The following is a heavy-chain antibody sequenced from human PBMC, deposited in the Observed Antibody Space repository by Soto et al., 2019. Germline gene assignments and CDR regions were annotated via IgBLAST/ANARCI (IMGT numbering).Heavy chain of an antibody. D-gene: IGHD2-2*01. CDR3: AKDGPLRPLGCSSTSCYGMDV. Sequence: GGSLRLSCAASGFTFSSYAMSWVRQAPGKGLEWVSAISGSGGSTYYADSVKGRFTISRDNSKNTLYLQMNSLRAEDTAVYYCAKDGPLRPLGCSSTSCYGMDVWGQGTTVTVSS. CDR1: GFTFSSYA. V-gene: IGHV3-23*01. J-gene: IGHJ6*02. CDR2: ISGSGGST.